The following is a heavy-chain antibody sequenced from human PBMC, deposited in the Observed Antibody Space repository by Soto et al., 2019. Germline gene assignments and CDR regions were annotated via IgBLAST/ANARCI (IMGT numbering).Heavy chain of an antibody. Sequence: EVQLVESGGGLVKPGGSLRLSCAASGFTFSNAWMNWVRQAPGKGLEWVGRIKSKTDGGTTDYAAPVKGRFTISRDDSKNTLYLQMNSLKTEXTXVYYCTTDLPNIVVVPAAVQHWGQGTLVTVSS. CDR3: TTDLPNIVVVPAAVQH. D-gene: IGHD2-2*01. CDR1: GFTFSNAW. J-gene: IGHJ1*01. V-gene: IGHV3-15*01. CDR2: IKSKTDGGTT.